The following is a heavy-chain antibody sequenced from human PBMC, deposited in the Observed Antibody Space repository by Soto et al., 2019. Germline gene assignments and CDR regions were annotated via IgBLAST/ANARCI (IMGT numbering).Heavy chain of an antibody. CDR2: ISGSGGST. J-gene: IGHJ4*02. CDR3: AKEMGFYGSGSYSPY. CDR1: GFTFSSYA. D-gene: IGHD3-10*01. V-gene: IGHV3-23*01. Sequence: EVQLLESGGGLVQPGGSLRLSCAASGFTFSSYAMRWVRQAPGKGLEWVSAISGSGGSTYYADSVKGRFTISRDNSKNTLYLHMNSLRAEDTAVYYCAKEMGFYGSGSYSPYWGQGTLVTVSS.